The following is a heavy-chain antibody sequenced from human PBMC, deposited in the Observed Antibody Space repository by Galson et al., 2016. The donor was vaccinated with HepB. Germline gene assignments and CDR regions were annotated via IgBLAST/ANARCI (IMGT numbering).Heavy chain of an antibody. Sequence: SETLSLTCTVSGDSVSGYFWNWIRQSPGKGLEWIGDMYYGGVTNYNPSLKGRVAISIDTSKSQVSLRLSSVTAADTAVYYCARVAPTITARTPAYWGQGILVTVSS. J-gene: IGHJ4*02. CDR2: MYYGGVT. CDR3: ARVAPTITARTPAY. CDR1: GDSVSGYF. V-gene: IGHV4-59*02. D-gene: IGHD5-12*01.